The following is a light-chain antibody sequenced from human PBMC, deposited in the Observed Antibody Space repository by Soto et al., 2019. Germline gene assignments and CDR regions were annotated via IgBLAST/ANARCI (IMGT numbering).Light chain of an antibody. J-gene: IGKJ5*01. Sequence: EIVLTQSPATLSLSPGERATLSCRASQSVRRYSAWYQQKPGQAPRLLIYDASTRATGIPARFSGSGSGTDFTLTISRLEPEDFEVYYCQQYGSSPMTFGQGTRVE. V-gene: IGKV3-20*01. CDR1: QSVRRY. CDR2: DAS. CDR3: QQYGSSPMT.